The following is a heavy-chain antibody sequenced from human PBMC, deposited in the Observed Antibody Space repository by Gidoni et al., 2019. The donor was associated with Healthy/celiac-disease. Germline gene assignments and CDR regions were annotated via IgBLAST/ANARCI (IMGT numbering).Heavy chain of an antibody. CDR3: AREGGSKRYYYYMDV. V-gene: IGHV3-33*01. CDR1: GFTFSSYG. J-gene: IGHJ6*03. D-gene: IGHD3-16*01. Sequence: QLVESGVGVVQPGRSLRLSCAASGFTFSSYGMHWVRQAPGKGLEWVAVIWYDGSNKYYADSVKGRFTISRDNSKNTLYLQMNSLIAEDTAVYYCAREGGSKRYYYYMDVWGKGTTVTVSS. CDR2: IWYDGSNK.